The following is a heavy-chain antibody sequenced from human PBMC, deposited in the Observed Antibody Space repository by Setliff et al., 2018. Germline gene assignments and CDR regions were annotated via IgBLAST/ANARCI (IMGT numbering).Heavy chain of an antibody. CDR1: GYTFTSYG. V-gene: IGHV1-69*13. J-gene: IGHJ6*03. Sequence: SVKVSCKASGYTFTSYGISWVRQAPGQGLEWMGGIMPKFGTPNRSQKFQGRVTITADESTSTAYMELSGLTSEDTAVYYCASHFLTVMKYYYYMDVWGKGTKVTVSS. CDR3: ASHFLTVMKYYYYMDV. CDR2: IMPKFGTP. D-gene: IGHD5-18*01.